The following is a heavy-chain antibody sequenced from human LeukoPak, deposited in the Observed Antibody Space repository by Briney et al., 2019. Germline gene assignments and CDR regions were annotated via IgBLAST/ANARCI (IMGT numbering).Heavy chain of an antibody. J-gene: IGHJ6*03. CDR2: IYYSGST. CDR3: ARARSPGYSYGFGYLGYMDV. D-gene: IGHD5-18*01. CDR1: GGSISSGGYY. V-gene: IGHV4-31*03. Sequence: SQTLSLTCTVSGGSISSGGYYWSWIRQHPGKGLEWIGYIYYSGSTYYNPSLKSRVTISVDTSKNQFSLKLSSVTAADTAVYYCARARSPGYSYGFGYLGYMDVWGKGTTVTVSS.